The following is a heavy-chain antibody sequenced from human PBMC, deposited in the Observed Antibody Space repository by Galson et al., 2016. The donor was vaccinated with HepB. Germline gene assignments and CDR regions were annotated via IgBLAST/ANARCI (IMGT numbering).Heavy chain of an antibody. CDR1: GGTFNNYA. D-gene: IGHD5-18*01. V-gene: IGHV1-69*01. Sequence: SCKASGGTFNNYAISWVRQAPGQGLEWMGGTIPIFTTANYAEKFQGRVSITADETTSTSYLELGSLRSDDPAVYYCAHAGGYTYGYRGGSYFDSWGRGTLVSVSS. CDR2: TIPIFTTA. CDR3: AHAGGYTYGYRGGSYFDS. J-gene: IGHJ4*02.